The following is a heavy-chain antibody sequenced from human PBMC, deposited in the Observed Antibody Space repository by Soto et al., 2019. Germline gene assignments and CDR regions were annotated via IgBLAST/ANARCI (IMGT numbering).Heavy chain of an antibody. J-gene: IGHJ5*02. CDR3: ARSYSSGQRWFDP. CDR2: IYYSGST. V-gene: IGHV4-39*01. Sequence: QLQLQESGPGLVKPSETLSLTCTVSGGSISSSSYYWGWIRQPPGKGLEWIGNIYYSGSTYYNSSLKSRVTISVDTSKNQFSLKLSSVIAADTAVYYCARSYSSGQRWFDPWGQGSLVTVSS. D-gene: IGHD6-19*01. CDR1: GGSISSSSYY.